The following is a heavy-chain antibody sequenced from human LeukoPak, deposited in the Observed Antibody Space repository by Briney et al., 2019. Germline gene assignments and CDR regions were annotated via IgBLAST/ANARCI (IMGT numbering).Heavy chain of an antibody. CDR3: ANSPYGSPLYSGYDF. Sequence: GGSLRLCCAASGFTFSSYGMHWVRQAPGKGLEWVAFIRYDGSNKYYADSEKGRFTISRDNSKNTLYLQMNSLRAEDTAVYYCANSPYGSPLYSGYDFWGQGTLVTVSS. CDR1: GFTFSSYG. V-gene: IGHV3-30*02. CDR2: IRYDGSNK. D-gene: IGHD5-12*01. J-gene: IGHJ4*02.